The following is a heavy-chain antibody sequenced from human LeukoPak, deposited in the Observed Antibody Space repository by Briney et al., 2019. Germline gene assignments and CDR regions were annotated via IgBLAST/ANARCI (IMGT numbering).Heavy chain of an antibody. CDR1: GFTLSSSA. J-gene: IGHJ4*02. V-gene: IGHV3-23*01. CDR3: AKERSSGWPFDY. CDR2: VSRRGDRT. D-gene: IGHD6-19*01. Sequence: GGSLRLSCAASGFTLSSSAMSWVRQAPGKGLEWVSAVSRRGDRTFYADSVKGRFTISRDSSIDTLFLQMNSLRVEDTAVYYCAKERSSGWPFDYWGQGTLVTVSS.